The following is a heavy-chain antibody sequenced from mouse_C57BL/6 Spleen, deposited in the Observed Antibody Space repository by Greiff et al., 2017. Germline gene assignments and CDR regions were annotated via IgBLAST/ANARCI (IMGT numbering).Heavy chain of an antibody. V-gene: IGHV5-9*01. J-gene: IGHJ1*03. CDR1: GFTFSSYT. CDR3: ARPGIYYYGSSNWYFDV. Sequence: EVKLVESGGGLVKPGGSLKLSCAASGFTFSSYTMSWVRQTPEKRLEWVATISGGGGNTYYPDSVKGRFTISRDNAKNTLYLHMSSLRSEDTALYYCARPGIYYYGSSNWYFDVWGTGTTVTVSS. D-gene: IGHD1-1*01. CDR2: ISGGGGNT.